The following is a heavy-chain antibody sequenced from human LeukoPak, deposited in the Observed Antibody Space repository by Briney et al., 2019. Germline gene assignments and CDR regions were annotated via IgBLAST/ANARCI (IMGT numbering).Heavy chain of an antibody. CDR3: ARDPDRLLGANFHY. J-gene: IGHJ4*02. D-gene: IGHD2-15*01. Sequence: GGSPRLSCAASGFTFSSDWMNWVRQAPGKGLEWVANINQDASEKYYVDSVKGRFTFSRDNAKNSLYLQMNSLAAEDTAVYFCARDPDRLLGANFHYWGQGTLVTVSS. CDR1: GFTFSSDW. CDR2: INQDASEK. V-gene: IGHV3-7*01.